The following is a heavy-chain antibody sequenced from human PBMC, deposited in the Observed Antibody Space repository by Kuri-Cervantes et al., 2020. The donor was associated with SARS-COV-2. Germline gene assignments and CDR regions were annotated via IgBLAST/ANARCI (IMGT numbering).Heavy chain of an antibody. Sequence: AAVKVSCKASGYTFTSYVISWVRQAPGQGLEWMGWISAYNGNTNYAQKLQGRVTMTTDTSTSTAYMELRSLRSDDTAVYYCARDPDFWSGYYDFDYWGQGTLVTVSS. CDR1: GYTFTSYV. V-gene: IGHV1-18*01. CDR2: ISAYNGNT. D-gene: IGHD3-3*01. CDR3: ARDPDFWSGYYDFDY. J-gene: IGHJ4*02.